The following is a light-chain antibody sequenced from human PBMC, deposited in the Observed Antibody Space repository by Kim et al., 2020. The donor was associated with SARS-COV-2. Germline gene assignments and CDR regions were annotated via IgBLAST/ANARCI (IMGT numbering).Light chain of an antibody. J-gene: IGLJ2*01. CDR2: GNS. CDR3: QSYDSNLSGLV. Sequence: QRVTISLPGSSSNIGAGYDVHWYQQLPGTAPNLLIYGNSNRPSGVPDRFSGSRSGTSDSLDITGLQAGDEADYCCQSYDSNLSGLVFGGGTQLTVL. V-gene: IGLV1-40*01. CDR1: SSNIGAGYD.